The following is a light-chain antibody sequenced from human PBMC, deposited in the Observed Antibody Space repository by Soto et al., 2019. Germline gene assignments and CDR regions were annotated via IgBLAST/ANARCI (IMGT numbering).Light chain of an antibody. CDR3: QQYNPRWT. V-gene: IGKV3-20*01. CDR2: GAS. J-gene: IGKJ1*01. Sequence: EIVLTQSPGTLSLSPGERATLSCRASQSVSSSYLAWCQQKPGRAPMLLISGASTRATAITARFTGTGSGTELTLTIRSPQFDESEVYYCQQYNPRWTFGQGTKVDIK. CDR1: QSVSSSY.